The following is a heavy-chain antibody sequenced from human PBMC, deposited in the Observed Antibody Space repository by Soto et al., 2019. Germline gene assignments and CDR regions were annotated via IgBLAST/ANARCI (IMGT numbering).Heavy chain of an antibody. Sequence: EVQLLESGGGLVQPGGSLRLSCAASGFTFSNFAMTWVRQAPGKGLEWVSTIVDSGGNTYYADSVKGRFTISRDNSKNTLFLPMNSLRVEDTAVYYCAEGGFYDGFDYWGHGTLVTVSS. CDR2: IVDSGGNT. D-gene: IGHD5-12*01. V-gene: IGHV3-23*01. CDR1: GFTFSNFA. CDR3: AEGGFYDGFDY. J-gene: IGHJ4*01.